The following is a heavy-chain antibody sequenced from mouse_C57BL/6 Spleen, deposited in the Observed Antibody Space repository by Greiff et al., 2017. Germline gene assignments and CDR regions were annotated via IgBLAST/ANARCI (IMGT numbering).Heavy chain of an antibody. Sequence: EVKLQESGGDLVKPGGSLKLSCAASGFTFSSYGMSWVRQTPDKRLEWVANISSGGSYTYYPDSVKGRFTISRDNAKNTLYLQMSSLKSEDTAMYYCARQTAQATYDYWGQGTTLTVSS. CDR1: GFTFSSYG. CDR3: ARQTAQATYDY. V-gene: IGHV5-6*01. CDR2: ISSGGSYT. J-gene: IGHJ2*01. D-gene: IGHD3-2*02.